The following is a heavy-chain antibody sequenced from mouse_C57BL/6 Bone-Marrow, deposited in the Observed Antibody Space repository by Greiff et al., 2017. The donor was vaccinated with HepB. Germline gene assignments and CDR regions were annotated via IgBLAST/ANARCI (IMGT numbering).Heavy chain of an antibody. CDR2: IHPNSGST. Sequence: QVQLQQPGAELVKPGASVKLSCKASGYTFTSYWMHWVKQRPGQGLEWIGMIHPNSGSTNYNEKFKSKATLTVDKSSSTAYMQLSSLTSEDSAVYYCASETGTKWCAYWGQGTLVTVSA. CDR1: GYTFTSYW. CDR3: ASETGTKWCAY. J-gene: IGHJ3*01. D-gene: IGHD4-1*01. V-gene: IGHV1-64*01.